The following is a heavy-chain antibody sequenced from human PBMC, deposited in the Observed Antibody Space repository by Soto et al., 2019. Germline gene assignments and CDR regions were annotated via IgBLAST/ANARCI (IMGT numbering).Heavy chain of an antibody. CDR1: GFTFSSYA. CDR2: ISGSGGST. Sequence: GGSLRLSCAASGFTFSSYAMSWVRQAPGKGLEWVSAISGSGGSTYYADSVKGRFTISRDNSKNTLYLQMNSLRGEDTAVYYCAKDRGGYCSGGSCYSVYYFDYWGQGTLVTVSS. J-gene: IGHJ4*02. D-gene: IGHD2-15*01. V-gene: IGHV3-23*01. CDR3: AKDRGGYCSGGSCYSVYYFDY.